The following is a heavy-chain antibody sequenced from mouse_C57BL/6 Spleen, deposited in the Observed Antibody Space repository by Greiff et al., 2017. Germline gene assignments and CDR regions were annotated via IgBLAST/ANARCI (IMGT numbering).Heavy chain of an antibody. CDR3: ARWVYGNYFDY. J-gene: IGHJ2*01. D-gene: IGHD2-1*01. CDR2: IYPRSGNT. CDR1: GYTFTSYG. V-gene: IGHV1-81*01. Sequence: VKLMESGAELARPGASVKLSCKASGYTFTSYGISWVKQRTGQGLEWIGEIYPRSGNTYYNEKFKGKATLTADKSSRTAYMELRSLTSEDSAVYFCARWVYGNYFDYWGQGTTLTVSS.